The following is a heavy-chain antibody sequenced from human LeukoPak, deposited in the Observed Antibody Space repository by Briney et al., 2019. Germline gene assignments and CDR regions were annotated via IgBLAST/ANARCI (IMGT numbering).Heavy chain of an antibody. J-gene: IGHJ5*02. D-gene: IGHD4-17*01. CDR1: GFTFSSYA. Sequence: PGGSLRVSCAASGFTFSSYAMSWVRQAPGQGLEWISGISGSGGSTYYAEYVKGRFTISRDNSKNTLYLQMNSLRAEDTAVYYCTKDLPGTVTTYLGWFDPCGQGTLVTVSS. CDR3: TKDLPGTVTTYLGWFDP. CDR2: ISGSGGST. V-gene: IGHV3-23*01.